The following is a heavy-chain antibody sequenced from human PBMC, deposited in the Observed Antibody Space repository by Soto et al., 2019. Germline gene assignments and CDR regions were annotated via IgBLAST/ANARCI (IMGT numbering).Heavy chain of an antibody. CDR3: ARDLHITETTLNYYYYAMDV. CDR1: GDSSSSGNYY. D-gene: IGHD1-20*01. Sequence: PSETLSLTCTDSGDSSSSGNYYWSWIRQPPGQGLEWIGYIFYSGTTYYNPSLKSRVTISLDTSGNQFSLKLNSVTAADTAVYYCARDLHITETTLNYYYYAMDVWGQGTTVTVSS. V-gene: IGHV4-30-4*01. J-gene: IGHJ6*02. CDR2: IFYSGTT.